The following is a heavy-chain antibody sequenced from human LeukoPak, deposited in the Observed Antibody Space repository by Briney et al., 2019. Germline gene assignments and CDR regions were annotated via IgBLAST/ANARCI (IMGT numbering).Heavy chain of an antibody. V-gene: IGHV3-74*03. Sequence: GGSLRLSCEPSGFPFSVYWMLWVRQAPGKGLVWVSRISGDGTTTTYADFVKGRFTISRYNTKNILYLQMNSLKVEDTAIYYCSRSQFDYWGQGVLVTVSS. J-gene: IGHJ4*02. CDR2: ISGDGTTT. CDR3: SRSQFDY. CDR1: GFPFSVYW.